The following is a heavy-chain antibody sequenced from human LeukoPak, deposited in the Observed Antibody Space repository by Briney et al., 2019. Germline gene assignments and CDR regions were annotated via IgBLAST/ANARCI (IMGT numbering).Heavy chain of an antibody. CDR3: ARGYDYGDYIDY. V-gene: IGHV3-74*01. D-gene: IGHD4-17*01. J-gene: IGHJ4*02. CDR2: INSDGSST. Sequence: GGSLRLSCAASGFTFSSYWMHWFRQAPGKGLVWVSRINSDGSSTSYADSVKGRFTISRDNAKNTLYLQMNSLRAEDTAVYYCARGYDYGDYIDYWGQGTLVTVSS. CDR1: GFTFSSYW.